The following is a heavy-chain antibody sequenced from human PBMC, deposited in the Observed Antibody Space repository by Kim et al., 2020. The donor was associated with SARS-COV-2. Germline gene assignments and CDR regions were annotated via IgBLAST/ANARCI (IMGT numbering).Heavy chain of an antibody. CDR3: AKVQDSDTAMAVRYYYGMDV. CDR2: ISGSGGST. V-gene: IGHV3-23*01. J-gene: IGHJ6*02. CDR1: GFTFSSYA. Sequence: GGSLRLSCAASGFTFSSYAMSWVRQAPGKGLEWVSAISGSGGSTYYADSVKGRFTISRDNSKNTLYLQMNSLRAEDTAVYYCAKVQDSDTAMAVRYYYGMDVWGQGTTVTVSS. D-gene: IGHD5-18*01.